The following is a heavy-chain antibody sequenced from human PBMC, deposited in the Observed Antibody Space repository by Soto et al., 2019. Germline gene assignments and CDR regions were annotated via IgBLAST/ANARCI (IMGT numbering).Heavy chain of an antibody. CDR2: NNHSGST. Sequence: QVQLQQWGAGLLKPSETLSLTCAVYGGSFSGYYWSWIRQPPGKGLEWIGENNHSGSTNYNPSLKSRVTISVDTSTNKFSLKLSSVTAADTAVYYCAREISGSRTFQHWGQGTLVTVSS. V-gene: IGHV4-34*01. D-gene: IGHD1-26*01. CDR1: GGSFSGYY. J-gene: IGHJ1*01. CDR3: AREISGSRTFQH.